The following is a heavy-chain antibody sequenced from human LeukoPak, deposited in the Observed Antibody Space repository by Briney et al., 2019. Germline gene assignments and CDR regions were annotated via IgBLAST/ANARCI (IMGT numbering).Heavy chain of an antibody. D-gene: IGHD5-18*01. V-gene: IGHV3-23*01. Sequence: GGSLRLSCAASGFTFSSYAMSWVRQAPGKGLEWVSAISGSGGSTYYADSVKGRFTISRDNSKNTLYLQTNSLRAEDTAVYYCAKALRRGYTYGMDVWGQGTTVTVSS. CDR2: ISGSGGST. J-gene: IGHJ6*02. CDR1: GFTFSSYA. CDR3: AKALRRGYTYGMDV.